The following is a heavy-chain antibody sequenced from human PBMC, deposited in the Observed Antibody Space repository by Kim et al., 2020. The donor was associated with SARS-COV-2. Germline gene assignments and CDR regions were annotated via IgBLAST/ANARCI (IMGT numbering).Heavy chain of an antibody. V-gene: IGHV3-49*02. J-gene: IGHJ4*02. CDR3: TSSYYDSSGSPFDY. D-gene: IGHD3-22*01. Sequence: AASVKGRFTISRDDSKSIAYLQMNSLKTEDTAVYYCTSSYYDSSGSPFDYWGQGTLVTVSS.